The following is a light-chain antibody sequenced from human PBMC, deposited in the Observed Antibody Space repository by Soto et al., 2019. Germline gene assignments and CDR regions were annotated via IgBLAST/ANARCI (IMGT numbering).Light chain of an antibody. Sequence: QSALTQPASVSGSPGQSITISCTGTTSDVSWYQQHPGKAPKLIIYDVSYRPAGASERSSVSKSANTASLTISGLQAEDEADYHCSSFTASCIRFGTGTKLTVL. J-gene: IGLJ1*01. CDR2: DVS. CDR3: SSFTASCIR. V-gene: IGLV2-14*03. CDR1: TSD.